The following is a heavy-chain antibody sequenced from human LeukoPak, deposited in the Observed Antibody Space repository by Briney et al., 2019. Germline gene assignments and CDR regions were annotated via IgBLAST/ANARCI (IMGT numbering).Heavy chain of an antibody. J-gene: IGHJ4*02. CDR2: ISAYNGNT. CDR3: ARQYYYDSSGLCFDY. V-gene: IGHV1-18*01. Sequence: ASVKVSCKASGYTFTSYGISWVRQAPGQGLEWMGWISAYNGNTNYAQKLQGRVTMTTDTSTSTAYMELRSLRAEDTAVYYCARQYYYDSSGLCFDYWGQGTLVTVSS. D-gene: IGHD3-22*01. CDR1: GYTFTSYG.